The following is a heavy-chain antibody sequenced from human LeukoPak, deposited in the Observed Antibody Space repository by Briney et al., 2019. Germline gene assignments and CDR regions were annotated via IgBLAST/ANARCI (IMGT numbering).Heavy chain of an antibody. D-gene: IGHD3-3*01. CDR2: ISSSGSTI. J-gene: IGHJ4*02. Sequence: GGSLRLSCAASGFTFSDYYMSWIRQAPGKGLEWVSYISSSGSTIYYADSVKGRFTISRDNAKNSLYLQMNSLRAEDTAVYYRARVRDFWSGYYFDYWGQGTLVTVSS. CDR1: GFTFSDYY. CDR3: ARVRDFWSGYYFDY. V-gene: IGHV3-11*01.